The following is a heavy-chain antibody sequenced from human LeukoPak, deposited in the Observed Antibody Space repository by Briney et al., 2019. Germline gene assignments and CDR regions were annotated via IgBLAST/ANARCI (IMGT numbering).Heavy chain of an antibody. CDR3: ARPKIVGASHGPFDY. V-gene: IGHV5-51*01. J-gene: IGHJ4*02. CDR2: IYPGDSDT. Sequence: GDPLKISCKGSGYSFVTYWIGWVRQMPGKGLEWMGIIYPGDSDTRYSPSFQGQVTISADKSISTAYLQWSSLKASDTAMYYCARPKIVGASHGPFDYWGQGTLVTVSS. D-gene: IGHD1-26*01. CDR1: GYSFVTYW.